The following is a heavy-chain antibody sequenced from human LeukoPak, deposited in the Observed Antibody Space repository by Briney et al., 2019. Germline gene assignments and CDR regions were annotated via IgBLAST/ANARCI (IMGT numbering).Heavy chain of an antibody. Sequence: GGSLRLSCAASGFTLSNSAMHWVRQAPGKGLEWVAVISYDGSNKYYADSVKGRFTISRDNSKNTLYLQMNSLRAEDTAVYYCAKSTYYYDSSGYHEPGAFDYWGQGTLVTVSS. V-gene: IGHV3-30*18. D-gene: IGHD3-22*01. CDR3: AKSTYYYDSSGYHEPGAFDY. J-gene: IGHJ4*02. CDR2: ISYDGSNK. CDR1: GFTLSNSA.